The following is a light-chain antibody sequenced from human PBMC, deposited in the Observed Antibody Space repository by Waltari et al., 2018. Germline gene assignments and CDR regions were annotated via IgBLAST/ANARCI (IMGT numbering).Light chain of an antibody. V-gene: IGKV4-1*01. CDR1: QSVFYSSNNKNY. CDR2: WAS. J-gene: IGKJ1*01. CDR3: QHYYSPPWT. Sequence: DIVMTQSPDSLAVSLGERATINCKSTQSVFYSSNNKNYLAWYQQKPGQPPKLIIDWASTRESGVPDRFSGSVSGTDFTLTISSLQAEDVAVYYCQHYYSPPWTFGQGTKVEIK.